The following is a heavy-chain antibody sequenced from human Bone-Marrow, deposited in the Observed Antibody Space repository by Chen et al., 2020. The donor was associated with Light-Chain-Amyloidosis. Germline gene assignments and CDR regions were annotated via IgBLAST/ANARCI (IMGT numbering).Heavy chain of an antibody. J-gene: IGHJ4*02. Sequence: EVQLSESGGGLVQPGGSLRLSCAASGFTFSNYAMNWVRQAPGKGLKCVSPLSGGGAGTYYADTVGGRFSISSDNSKTTLYLEMNSLGAGDTGVYYCARAPTSVAPPYFFDYWGQGILVAVSS. V-gene: IGHV3-23*01. D-gene: IGHD2-21*01. CDR3: ARAPTSVAPPYFFDY. CDR1: GFTFSNYA. CDR2: LSGGGAGT.